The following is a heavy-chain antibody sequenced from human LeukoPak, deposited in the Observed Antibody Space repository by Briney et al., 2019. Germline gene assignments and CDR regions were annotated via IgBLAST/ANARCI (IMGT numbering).Heavy chain of an antibody. CDR2: IYHSGST. V-gene: IGHV4-30-2*01. Sequence: SETLSLTCAVSGVSISSGGYSWSWIRQPPGKGLEWIGYIYHSGSTYYNPSLKSRVTISVDRSKNQFSLKLSSVTAADTAVYYCARVPYSSSWPYYYYYGMDVWGQGTTVTVSS. D-gene: IGHD6-13*01. J-gene: IGHJ6*02. CDR3: ARVPYSSSWPYYYYYGMDV. CDR1: GVSISSGGYS.